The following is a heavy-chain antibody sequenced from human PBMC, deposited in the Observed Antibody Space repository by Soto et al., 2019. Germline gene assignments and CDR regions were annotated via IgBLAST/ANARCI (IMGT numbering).Heavy chain of an antibody. CDR2: IYPRDSDA. CDR1: EYRFTTYW. J-gene: IGHJ3*02. D-gene: IGHD3-22*01. CDR3: ARGDYHDTSGPFSDAFDI. V-gene: IGHV5-51*01. Sequence: GESLKISCKGYEYRFTTYWIGWVRQRPGKGLEWMGIIYPRDSDARYSPSFQGQVTISRDNAKNSFYLQMISLRAEDTAMYYCARGDYHDTSGPFSDAFDIWGQGTMVTVSS.